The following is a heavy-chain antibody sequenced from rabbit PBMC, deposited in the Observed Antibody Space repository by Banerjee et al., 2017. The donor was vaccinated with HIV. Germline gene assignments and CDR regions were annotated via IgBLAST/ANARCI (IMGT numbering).Heavy chain of an antibody. V-gene: IGHV1S45*01. CDR3: ARDLAGVIGWNFSL. Sequence: QQQLEESGGGLVKPGGSLTLTCKASGIDLSSTYYMCWVRQAPGKGLEWIGCISIGSTYYATWAKGRFTISRTSSTTVALQMTSLTAADTATYFCARDLAGVIGWNFSLWGQGTLVTVS. CDR2: ISIGST. CDR1: GIDLSSTYY. J-gene: IGHJ4*01. D-gene: IGHD4-1*01.